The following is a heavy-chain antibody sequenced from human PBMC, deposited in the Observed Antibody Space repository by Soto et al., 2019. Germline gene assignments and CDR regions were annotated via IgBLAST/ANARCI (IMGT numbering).Heavy chain of an antibody. D-gene: IGHD3-16*01. J-gene: IGHJ6*02. CDR3: ALVDVYVTPSPQDV. CDR1: GYTFTRYG. Sequence: QVQLVQSGAEVKNPGASVKVSCKASGYTFTRYGIGWARQAPGQGLEWMGWINTYNGNTNYAQNVQGRAPLXTXTXXSTAYMELRSLRSNDTAIYYCALVDVYVTPSPQDVWGQGTTVIVSS. CDR2: INTYNGNT. V-gene: IGHV1-18*01.